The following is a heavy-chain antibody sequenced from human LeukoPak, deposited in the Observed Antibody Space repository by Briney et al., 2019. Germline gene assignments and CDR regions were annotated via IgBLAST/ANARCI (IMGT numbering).Heavy chain of an antibody. V-gene: IGHV3-21*01. Sequence: GGSLRLSCAASGFTFSSYSMNWVRQAPGKGLEWVSSISSSSSYIYYADSVKGRFTISRDNAKNSLYLQMNSLRAEDTAVYYCARDLRFGELLPTRGQGTLVTVSS. CDR1: GFTFSSYS. CDR3: ARDLRFGELLPT. CDR2: ISSSSSYI. D-gene: IGHD3-10*01. J-gene: IGHJ4*02.